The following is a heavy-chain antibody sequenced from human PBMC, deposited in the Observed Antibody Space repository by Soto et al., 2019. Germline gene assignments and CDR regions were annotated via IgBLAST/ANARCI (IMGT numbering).Heavy chain of an antibody. V-gene: IGHV4-34*01. Sequence: ASETLSLTCAVYGGSFSGYYWSWIRQPPGKGLEWIGEINHSGSTNYNPSLKSRVTISVDTSKNQFSLKLSSVTAADTAVYYCASRTRNYYYYYYMDVWGKGTTVTVSS. D-gene: IGHD1-1*01. J-gene: IGHJ6*03. CDR1: GGSFSGYY. CDR2: INHSGST. CDR3: ASRTRNYYYYYYMDV.